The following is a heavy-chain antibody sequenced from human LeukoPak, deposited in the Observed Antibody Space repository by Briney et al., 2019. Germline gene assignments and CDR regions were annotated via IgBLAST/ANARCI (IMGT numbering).Heavy chain of an antibody. CDR3: ARVMVQQQLVLWGYYYYYMDV. D-gene: IGHD6-13*01. V-gene: IGHV1-2*02. CDR1: GFTFTSSA. CDR2: INPNSGGT. Sequence: VASVKVSCKASGFTFTSSAMQWVRQARGQRLEWMGWINPNSGGTNYAQKFQGRVTMTRDTSISTAYMELRSLRSDDTAVYYCARVMVQQQLVLWGYYYYYMDVWGKGTTVTVSS. J-gene: IGHJ6*03.